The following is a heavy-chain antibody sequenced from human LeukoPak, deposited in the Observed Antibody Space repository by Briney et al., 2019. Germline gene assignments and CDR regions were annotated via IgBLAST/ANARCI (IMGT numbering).Heavy chain of an antibody. CDR1: GFTFSSYE. D-gene: IGHD3-10*02. Sequence: GGSLRLSCAASGFTFSSYEMNWVRQAPGKGLEWVSYISSSRSTIYYADSVKGRYTISRDNAKNSLYLQMNSLRAEDTAVYYCAELGITMIGGVWGKGTTVTISS. J-gene: IGHJ6*04. CDR3: AELGITMIGGV. V-gene: IGHV3-48*03. CDR2: ISSSRSTI.